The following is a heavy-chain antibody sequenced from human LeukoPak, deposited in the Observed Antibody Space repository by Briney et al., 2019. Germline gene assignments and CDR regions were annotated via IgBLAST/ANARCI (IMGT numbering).Heavy chain of an antibody. V-gene: IGHV1-69*13. J-gene: IGHJ6*02. CDR3: AREGSITMVPLGTEMDV. CDR2: IIPIFGTA. CDR1: GGTFSSYA. Sequence: SVKVSCKASGGTFSSYAISWVRQAPGQGLEWMGGIIPIFGTANYAQKFQGRVTITADESTGTAYMELSSLRSEDTAVYYCAREGSITMVPLGTEMDVWGQGTTVTVSS. D-gene: IGHD3-10*01.